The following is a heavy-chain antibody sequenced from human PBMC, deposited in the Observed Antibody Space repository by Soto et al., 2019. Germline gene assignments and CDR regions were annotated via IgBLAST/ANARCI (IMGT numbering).Heavy chain of an antibody. CDR3: ARALKRYSGYDFHYYYYMDV. V-gene: IGHV4-59*01. Sequence: SETLSLTCTVSGGSISSYYWSWIRQPPGKGLEWIGYIYYSGSTNYNPSLKSRVTISVDTSKNQFSLKLSSVTAADTAVYYCARALKRYSGYDFHYYYYMDVWGKGTTVTVSS. CDR2: IYYSGST. D-gene: IGHD5-12*01. J-gene: IGHJ6*03. CDR1: GGSISSYY.